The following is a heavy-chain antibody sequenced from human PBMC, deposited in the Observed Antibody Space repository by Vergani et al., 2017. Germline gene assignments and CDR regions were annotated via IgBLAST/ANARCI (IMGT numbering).Heavy chain of an antibody. CDR1: GFTFSSYA. J-gene: IGHJ4*02. V-gene: IGHV3-23*01. D-gene: IGHD3-22*01. Sequence: EVQLLESGGGLVQPGGSLRLSCAASGFTFSSYAMSWVRQAPGKGLEWVSAISGSGGSTYYADSVKGRFTISRDNSKNTLYLQMNSLRAEDTAVYYCAKNEMGMIVVVMHVGFDYWGQGTLVTVSS. CDR3: AKNEMGMIVVVMHVGFDY. CDR2: ISGSGGST.